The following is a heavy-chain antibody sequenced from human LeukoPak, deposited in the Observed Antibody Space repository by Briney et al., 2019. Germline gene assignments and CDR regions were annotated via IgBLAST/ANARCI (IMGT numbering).Heavy chain of an antibody. D-gene: IGHD6-19*01. V-gene: IGHV1-18*01. CDR1: GYTFTSYG. CDR3: ARESPRIAVARGAFDI. Sequence: ASVKVSCKASGYTFTSYGISWVRQAPGQGLEWMGWISVYKGNTNYAQKLQGRVTMTTDTSTSTVYMELRSLRSDDTAVYYCARESPRIAVARGAFDIWGQGTMVTVSS. J-gene: IGHJ3*02. CDR2: ISVYKGNT.